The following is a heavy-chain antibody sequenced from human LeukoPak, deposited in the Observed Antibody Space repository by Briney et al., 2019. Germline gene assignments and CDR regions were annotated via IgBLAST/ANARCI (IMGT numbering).Heavy chain of an antibody. D-gene: IGHD4-17*01. CDR1: GASISSGGYY. CDR3: ARRGLATVTTWYYLNWFDP. J-gene: IGHJ5*02. Sequence: SETLSLTCAVSGASISSGGYYWSWIRQPPGKGLEWIGEINHSGSTNYNPSLKSRVTISVDTSKNQFSLKLSSVTAADTAVYYCARRGLATVTTWYYLNWFDPWGQGTLVTVSS. V-gene: IGHV4-34*01. CDR2: INHSGST.